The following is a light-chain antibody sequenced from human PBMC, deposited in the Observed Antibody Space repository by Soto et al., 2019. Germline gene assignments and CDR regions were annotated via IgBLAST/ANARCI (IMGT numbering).Light chain of an antibody. CDR1: QNIHTN. CDR3: QQRNTWPPIT. J-gene: IGKJ5*01. CDR2: GAS. V-gene: IGKV3-15*01. Sequence: EIVMTQSPATLSVSPGERATLSCRAGQNIHTNLAWYQQKPGQAPRLLFYGASTGATGLPARFSGSGSGTEFTLTINSLEPEDFALYYCQQRNTWPPITFGQGTRLEIK.